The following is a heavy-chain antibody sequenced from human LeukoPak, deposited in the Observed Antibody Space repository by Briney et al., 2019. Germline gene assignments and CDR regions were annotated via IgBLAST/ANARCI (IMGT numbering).Heavy chain of an antibody. V-gene: IGHV5-51*01. D-gene: IGHD6-19*01. J-gene: IGHJ4*02. CDR3: AKGRVAVAGTNYFDY. CDR1: GYSFTSYW. CDR2: IYPGDSDT. Sequence: GESLKISCKGSGYSFTSYWIGWVRQMPGKGLEWMGIIYPGDSDTRYSPSFQGQVTISADKSISTAYLQWSSLKASDTAMYYCAKGRVAVAGTNYFDYWGQGTLVTVSS.